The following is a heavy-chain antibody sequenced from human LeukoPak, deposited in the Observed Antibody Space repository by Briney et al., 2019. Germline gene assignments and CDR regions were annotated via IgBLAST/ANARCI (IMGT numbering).Heavy chain of an antibody. CDR3: ARGTYGSSGYYDAFDI. CDR2: ISTSGST. J-gene: IGHJ3*02. V-gene: IGHV4-4*07. D-gene: IGHD3-22*01. CDR1: GGSISGYY. Sequence: PSETLSLTCTVSGGSISGYYWNWIRQPAGKGLEWIGRISTSGSTSYNPSLKSRVTMSIDTSKSQFSLKLSSVTSAVMAVYYCARGTYGSSGYYDAFDIWGQGTMVAVSS.